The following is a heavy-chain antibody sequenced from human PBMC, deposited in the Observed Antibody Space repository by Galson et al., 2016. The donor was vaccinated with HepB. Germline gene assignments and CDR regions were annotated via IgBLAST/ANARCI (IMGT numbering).Heavy chain of an antibody. J-gene: IGHJ4*01. V-gene: IGHV3-73*01. CDR2: IRNKAKNYAT. CDR3: ATVHTCSGTSCPADD. D-gene: IGHD2-2*01. Sequence: SLRLSCAASGFSFSNEWMDWVRQVSGKGLEWIGRIRNKAKNYATTYAASMRGRFTISRDDLKNTTYLQMNSLKIEDTAVYYCATVHTCSGTSCPADDWGHGTLVTVSS. CDR1: GFSFSNEW.